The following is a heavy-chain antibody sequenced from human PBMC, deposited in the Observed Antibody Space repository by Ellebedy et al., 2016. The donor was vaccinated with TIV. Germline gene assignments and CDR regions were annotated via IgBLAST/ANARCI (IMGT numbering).Heavy chain of an antibody. Sequence: SVKVSXXASGGTFSSYAISWVRQAPGQGLEWMGGIIPIFGTANYAQKFQGRVTITADKSTSTAYMELSSLRSEDTAVYYCTFRSGSYYNDGDYWGQGTLVTVSS. CDR2: IIPIFGTA. J-gene: IGHJ4*02. CDR1: GGTFSSYA. V-gene: IGHV1-69*06. CDR3: TFRSGSYYNDGDY. D-gene: IGHD3-10*01.